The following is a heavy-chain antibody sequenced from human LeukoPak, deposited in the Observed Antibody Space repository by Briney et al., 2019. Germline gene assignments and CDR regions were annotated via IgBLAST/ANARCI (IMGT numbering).Heavy chain of an antibody. CDR3: ARYLAVAGTPIDY. CDR1: GFTFRSYA. V-gene: IGHV3-30-3*01. CDR2: DGNNN. D-gene: IGHD6-19*01. Sequence: PGGSLRLSCAASGFTFRSYAIHWVRQAPGKGLEWVAVDGNNNYYRDSVKGRFTISRDNAKNTLYLQMNSLRAEDTAVYYCARYLAVAGTPIDYWGQGTLVTVSS. J-gene: IGHJ4*02.